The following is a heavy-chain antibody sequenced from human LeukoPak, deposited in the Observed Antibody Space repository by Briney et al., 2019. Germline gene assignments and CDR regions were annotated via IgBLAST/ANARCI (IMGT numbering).Heavy chain of an antibody. D-gene: IGHD3-10*01. CDR3: ARVLWFGEFYYYGMDV. Sequence: ASVKVSCKASGYTFTSYDINWVRQATGQGLEWMGWMNPNSGNTGYAQKLQGRVTMTRNTSISTAYMELSNLRSEDTAVYYCARVLWFGEFYYYGMDVWGQGTTVTVSS. CDR1: GYTFTSYD. V-gene: IGHV1-8*01. J-gene: IGHJ6*02. CDR2: MNPNSGNT.